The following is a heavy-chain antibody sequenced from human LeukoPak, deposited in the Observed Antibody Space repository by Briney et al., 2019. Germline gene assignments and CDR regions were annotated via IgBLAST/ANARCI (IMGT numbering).Heavy chain of an antibody. J-gene: IGHJ4*02. D-gene: IGHD1-26*01. CDR3: ARRISSGSYFDY. CDR1: GGSISSYY. CDR2: IYYSGST. Sequence: SETLSLTCTVSGGSISSYYWSWIRQPPGKGLEWIGYIYYSGSTNYNPSLKSRVTISVDTSKNQFSLKLSSVTAADTAVYYCARRISSGSYFDYWGQGTLVTVSS. V-gene: IGHV4-59*12.